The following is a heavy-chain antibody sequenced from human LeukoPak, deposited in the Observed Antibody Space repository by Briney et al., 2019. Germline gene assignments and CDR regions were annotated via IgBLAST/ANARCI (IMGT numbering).Heavy chain of an antibody. CDR2: ISAYNGNT. D-gene: IGHD5-18*01. CDR3: ARVGLGYRSLYDY. CDR1: GYTFTSYG. J-gene: IGHJ4*02. Sequence: ASVKVSCKASGYTFTSYGISWVRQAPGQGLEWMGWISAYNGNTNYAQKFQGRVTMTRDTSTSTVYMELSSLRSEDTAVYYCARVGLGYRSLYDYWGQGTLVTVSS. V-gene: IGHV1-18*01.